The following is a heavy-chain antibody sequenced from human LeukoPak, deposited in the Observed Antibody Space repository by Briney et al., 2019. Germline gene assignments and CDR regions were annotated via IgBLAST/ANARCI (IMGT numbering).Heavy chain of an antibody. D-gene: IGHD2-15*01. Sequence: ASVKVSCKASGYTFTCYYMHWVRQAPGQGLEWVGWINPNSGGTNYAQKFQGRVTMTRDTSISTAYMELSRLRSDDTAVYYCASRYCSGGSCSYFDYWGQGTLVTVSS. CDR3: ASRYCSGGSCSYFDY. CDR1: GYTFTCYY. J-gene: IGHJ4*02. CDR2: INPNSGGT. V-gene: IGHV1-2*02.